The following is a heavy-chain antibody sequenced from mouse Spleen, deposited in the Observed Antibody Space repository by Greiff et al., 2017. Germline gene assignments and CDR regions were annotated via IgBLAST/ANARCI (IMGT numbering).Heavy chain of an antibody. Sequence: QVQLQQPGAELVRPGTSVKLSCKASGYTFTSYWMHWVKQRPGQGLEWIGVIDPSDSYTNYNQKFKGKATLTVDTSSSTAYMQLSSLTSEDSAVYYCAPLHFDYWGQGTTLTVSS. CDR3: APLHFDY. CDR1: GYTFTSYW. CDR2: IDPSDSYT. J-gene: IGHJ2*01. V-gene: IGHV1-59*01. D-gene: IGHD6-1*01.